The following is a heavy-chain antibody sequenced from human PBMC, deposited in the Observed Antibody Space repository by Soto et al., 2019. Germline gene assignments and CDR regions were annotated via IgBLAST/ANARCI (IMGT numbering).Heavy chain of an antibody. CDR2: IIPIFGTA. V-gene: IGHV1-69*13. CDR3: ARDKLDYSNYHYYGMDV. J-gene: IGHJ6*02. Sequence: WASVKVSCKASGGTFSSYAISWVRQAPGQGLEWMGGIIPIFGTANYAQKFQGRVTITADESTSTAYMELSSLRSEDTAVYYCARDKLDYSNYHYYGMDVWGQGTTVTVS. D-gene: IGHD4-4*01. CDR1: GGTFSSYA.